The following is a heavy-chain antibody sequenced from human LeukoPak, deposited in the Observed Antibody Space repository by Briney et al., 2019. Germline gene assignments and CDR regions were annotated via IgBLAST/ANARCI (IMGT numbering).Heavy chain of an antibody. J-gene: IGHJ6*03. D-gene: IGHD3-3*01. Sequence: PSETLSLTCTVPGGSISSYYWSWIRQPPGKGLEWIGYIYYSGSTSYNPSLKSRVTISVDTSKNQFSLKLSSVTAADTAVYYCARQYDFWSGYYRDYYYMDVWGKGTTVTVSS. CDR1: GGSISSYY. CDR2: IYYSGST. V-gene: IGHV4-59*08. CDR3: ARQYDFWSGYYRDYYYMDV.